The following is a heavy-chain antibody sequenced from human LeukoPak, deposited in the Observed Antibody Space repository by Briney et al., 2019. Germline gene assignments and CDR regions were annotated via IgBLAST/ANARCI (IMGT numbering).Heavy chain of an antibody. CDR2: LDPHSGDT. V-gene: IGHV1-8*01. J-gene: IGHJ6*03. Sequence: ASLKVSCKASGYSFSNFDINWERQAAGQGPEWMGRLDPHSGDTDYVQKFQGRVIMTKNTSINTAYLELRSLTSEDTAVYYCARSRRGYYMDVWGRGTTVTVSS. CDR3: ARSRRGYYMDV. D-gene: IGHD3-10*01. CDR1: GYSFSNFD.